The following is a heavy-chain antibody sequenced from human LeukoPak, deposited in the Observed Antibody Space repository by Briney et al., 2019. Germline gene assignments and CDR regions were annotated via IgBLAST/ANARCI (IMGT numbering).Heavy chain of an antibody. CDR1: GGSISSSSYY. CDR3: ASPKYCSGGSCYSGWYFDL. V-gene: IGHV4-39*01. Sequence: SETLSLTCTVSGGSISSSSYYWGWIRQPPGKGLEWIGSIYYSGSTYYNPSLKSRVTISVDTSENQFSLKLSSVTAADTAVYYCASPKYCSGGSCYSGWYFDLWGRGTLVTVSS. J-gene: IGHJ2*01. CDR2: IYYSGST. D-gene: IGHD2-15*01.